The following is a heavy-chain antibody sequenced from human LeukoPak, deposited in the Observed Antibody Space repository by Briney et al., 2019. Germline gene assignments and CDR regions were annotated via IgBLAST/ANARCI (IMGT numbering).Heavy chain of an antibody. CDR2: IIPIFGTA. D-gene: IGHD6-19*01. J-gene: IGHJ4*02. CDR3: ARGVPRGWYAHYFDY. CDR1: GGTFSSYA. Sequence: SVKVSCKASGGTFSSYAISWVRQAPGQGLEWMGGIIPIFGTANYAQKFQGRVTITADESTSTAYMELSSLRSEDTAVYYCARGVPRGWYAHYFDYWGQGTLVTVSS. V-gene: IGHV1-69*13.